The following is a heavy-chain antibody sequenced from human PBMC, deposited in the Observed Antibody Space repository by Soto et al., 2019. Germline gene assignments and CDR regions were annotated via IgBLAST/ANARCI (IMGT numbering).Heavy chain of an antibody. CDR2: IVVGSGNT. Sequence: SVNVSCKASGFTFTSSAVQWVRQARGQRLEWIGWIVVGSGNTNYAQKFQERVTITRDMSTSTAYMELSSLRSEDTAVYYCAAVPSSSHYYYGMDVWGQGTTVTVSS. V-gene: IGHV1-58*01. J-gene: IGHJ6*02. D-gene: IGHD6-6*01. CDR1: GFTFTSSA. CDR3: AAVPSSSHYYYGMDV.